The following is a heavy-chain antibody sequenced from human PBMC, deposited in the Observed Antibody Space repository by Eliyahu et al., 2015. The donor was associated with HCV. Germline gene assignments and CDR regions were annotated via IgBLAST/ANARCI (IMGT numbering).Heavy chain of an antibody. D-gene: IGHD6-19*01. Sequence: QVQLQESGPGLVKPSETLXLTCXVSXGSXSSYXWSWIRQPPGKGLEWIAFIHYSGSTNSNPSLKSRVTISVDTSKNQFSLKLSSVTAADTAVYYCASGGGGIAVSGTGGWFDPWGQGTLVTVSS. CDR3: ASGGGGIAVSGTGGWFDP. CDR2: IHYSGST. CDR1: XGSXSSYX. V-gene: IGHV4-59*01. J-gene: IGHJ5*02.